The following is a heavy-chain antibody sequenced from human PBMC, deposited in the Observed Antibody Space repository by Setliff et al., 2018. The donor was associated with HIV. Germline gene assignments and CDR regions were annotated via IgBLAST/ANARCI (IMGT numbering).Heavy chain of an antibody. CDR2: IYTSGTT. V-gene: IGHV4-4*07. D-gene: IGHD2-21*02. CDR1: DGSVSGYS. CDR3: ATLDHSGGNFLAY. J-gene: IGHJ4*02. Sequence: SETLSLTCSVSDGSVSGYSWSWIRQPTGKGLEWIGRIYTSGTTNYNPSLKSRITISLDTSKEQFSLELSSATAADTAVYYCATLDHSGGNFLAYWGQGSLVTVSS.